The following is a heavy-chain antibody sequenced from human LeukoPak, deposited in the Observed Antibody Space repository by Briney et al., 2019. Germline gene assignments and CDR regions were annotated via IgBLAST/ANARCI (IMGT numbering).Heavy chain of an antibody. CDR3: ARTDGPYYYYGMDV. CDR1: GGSISSYY. CDR2: IYYSGST. D-gene: IGHD2-8*01. J-gene: IGHJ6*02. V-gene: IGHV4-59*08. Sequence: SETLSLTCTVSGGSISSYYWSWIRQPPGKGLKWIGYIYYSGSTNYNPSLKSRVTISVDTSKNQFSLKLSSVTAADTAVYYCARTDGPYYYYGMDVWGQGTTVTVSS.